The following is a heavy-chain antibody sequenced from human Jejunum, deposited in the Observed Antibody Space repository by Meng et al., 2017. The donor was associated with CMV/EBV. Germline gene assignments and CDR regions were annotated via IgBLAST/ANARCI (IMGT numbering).Heavy chain of an antibody. Sequence: QVQLQESGPGLVKPSQTLSRTCTVSGDSISNGDYYWGWIRQTPGKGLEWIGYIYYSGSTYFNPSLDSRLTMSVDTSKNQFSLKLSSMTAADTAVYYCARSVRPKRWFDLRGQGTLVTVYS. V-gene: IGHV4-30-4*08. D-gene: IGHD3-10*01. CDR2: IYYSGST. J-gene: IGHJ5*02. CDR3: ARSVRPKRWFDL. CDR1: GDSISNGDYY.